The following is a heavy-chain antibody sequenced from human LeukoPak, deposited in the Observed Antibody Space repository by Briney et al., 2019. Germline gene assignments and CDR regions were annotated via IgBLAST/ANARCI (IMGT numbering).Heavy chain of an antibody. J-gene: IGHJ4*02. Sequence: SETLSLTCIVSGGSISGSHYYWAWIRQSPGKGLEWIGMINYSGNTYYNPSLWSRATISVDTSTNQFSLNLNSVSAADTAVYYCARGYDYWGQGTLVTVSS. V-gene: IGHV4-39*01. CDR2: INYSGNT. D-gene: IGHD6-13*01. CDR1: GGSISGSHYY. CDR3: ARGYDY.